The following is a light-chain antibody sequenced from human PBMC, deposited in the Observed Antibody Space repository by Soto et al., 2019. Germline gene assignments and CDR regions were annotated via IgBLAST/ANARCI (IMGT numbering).Light chain of an antibody. CDR3: QSYDATNQV. CDR2: EDN. V-gene: IGLV6-57*01. Sequence: LPHSVSESPGKTVIISCTRSSGSIASNYVQWYQQRPGSSPTTVIYEDNQRPSGVPDRFSGSIDSSSNSASLTISGLETEDEADYFCQSYDATNQVFGGGTQLTVL. CDR1: SGSIASNY. J-gene: IGLJ3*02.